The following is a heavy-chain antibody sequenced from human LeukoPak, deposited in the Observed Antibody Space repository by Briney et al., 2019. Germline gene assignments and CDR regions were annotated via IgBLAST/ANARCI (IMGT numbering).Heavy chain of an antibody. CDR1: GGSISSSSYY. Sequence: SETLSLTCTVSGGSISSSSYYWGWIRQPPGKGLEWIGSIYYSGSTYYNPSLKSRVTISVDTSANQFSLKLNSVTAADTAVYYCARPIRSRDNNWFDPWGQGTLVIVSS. CDR3: ARPIRSRDNNWFDP. J-gene: IGHJ5*02. D-gene: IGHD3-10*01. V-gene: IGHV4-39*01. CDR2: IYYSGST.